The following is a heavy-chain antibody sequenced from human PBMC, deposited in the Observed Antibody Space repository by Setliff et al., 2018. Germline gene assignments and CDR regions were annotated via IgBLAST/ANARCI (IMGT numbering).Heavy chain of an antibody. V-gene: IGHV1-3*01. D-gene: IGHD2-2*01. CDR1: GYTFTTYT. CDR2: INAGNGNI. J-gene: IGHJ6*03. Sequence: ASVKVSCKASGYTFTTYTMNWVRQAPGQGLEWMGWINAGNGNIRYSQNFQGRVTITRDTSASTAYMELSSLRSEDTAVYYCARDGFEIVVVPAAIYYYYYMDVWGKGTTVTVSS. CDR3: ARDGFEIVVVPAAIYYYYYMDV.